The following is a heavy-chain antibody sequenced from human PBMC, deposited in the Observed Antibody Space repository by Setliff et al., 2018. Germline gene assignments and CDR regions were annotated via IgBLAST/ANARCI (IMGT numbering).Heavy chain of an antibody. CDR3: AREVVGATRDYYYYYMDV. J-gene: IGHJ6*03. D-gene: IGHD1-26*01. CDR2: INTNTGNP. Sequence: VASVKVSCKASGYTFTNYAIHWVRQAPGQRPEWMGWINTNTGNPTYAQGFTGRFVFSLDTSVSTAYLQISSLKAEDTAVYYCAREVVGATRDYYYYYMDVWGKGTTVTVS. V-gene: IGHV7-4-1*02. CDR1: GYTFTNYA.